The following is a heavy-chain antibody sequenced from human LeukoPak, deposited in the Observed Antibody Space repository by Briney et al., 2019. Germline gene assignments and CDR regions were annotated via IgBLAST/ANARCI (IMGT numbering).Heavy chain of an antibody. J-gene: IGHJ4*02. CDR2: ISSSSSYI. Sequence: GGSLRLSCAASGFSFSSYDMNWVRQAPGKGLEWVSSISSSSSYIYYEDSVKGRFTIPRDNAKNSLYLQVSSLRAEDTAVYYCARNRCSGGICYCFDYWGLGTLVTVSS. V-gene: IGHV3-21*01. CDR3: ARNRCSGGICYCFDY. CDR1: GFSFSSYD. D-gene: IGHD2-15*01.